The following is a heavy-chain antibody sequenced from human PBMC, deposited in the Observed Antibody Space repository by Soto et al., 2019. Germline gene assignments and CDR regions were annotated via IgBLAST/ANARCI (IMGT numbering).Heavy chain of an antibody. D-gene: IGHD6-13*01. CDR2: ITWNGGTI. Sequence: PGGSLRLSCAASGFAFDDYVTHWVRQPPGRGLEWVSGITWNGGTIRYVDSVKGRFIISRDNAENSLYLQMNSLRPEDTAVYYCAKGGSAALIAPSGRDNWFDPWGQGTQVTVSS. CDR1: GFAFDDYV. CDR3: AKGGSAALIAPSGRDNWFDP. V-gene: IGHV3-9*01. J-gene: IGHJ5*02.